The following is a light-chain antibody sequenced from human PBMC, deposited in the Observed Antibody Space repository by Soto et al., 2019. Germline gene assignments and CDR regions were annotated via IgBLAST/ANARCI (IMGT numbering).Light chain of an antibody. CDR2: RID. V-gene: IGLV3-9*01. CDR3: QVWDSSTPVV. J-gene: IGLJ2*01. Sequence: SYELTQPLSVSVALGQTARITCGGNNIATKNVHWYQQKPGQAPVLVIYRIDNRPSGIPERFYGSNSGNTATLTISRAQDGDEADYYCQVWDSSTPVVFGGGTKLTVL. CDR1: NIATKN.